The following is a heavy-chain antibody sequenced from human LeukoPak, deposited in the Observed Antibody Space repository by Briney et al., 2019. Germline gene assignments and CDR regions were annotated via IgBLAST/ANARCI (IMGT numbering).Heavy chain of an antibody. V-gene: IGHV3-9*01. CDR3: AKGIYYDSSGSSDY. CDR2: ISWNSSSI. J-gene: IGHJ4*02. Sequence: GGSLRLSCAASGFTFDDYAMNWVRQAPGKGLEWVSGISWNSSSIGCVDSVRGRFTISRANAKNSLYLQMNSLGAEDTALYYCAKGIYYDSSGSSDYWGQGTLVTVSS. D-gene: IGHD3-22*01. CDR1: GFTFDDYA.